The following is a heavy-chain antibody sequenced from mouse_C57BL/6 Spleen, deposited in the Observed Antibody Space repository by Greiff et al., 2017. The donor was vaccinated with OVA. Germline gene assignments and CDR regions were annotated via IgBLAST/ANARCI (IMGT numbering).Heavy chain of an antibody. V-gene: IGHV1-15*01. D-gene: IGHD1-1*01. Sequence: VKLVESGAELVRPGASVTLSCKASGYTFTDYEMHWVKQTPVHGLEWIGAIDPETGGTAYNQKFKGKAILTADKSSSTAYMELRSLTSEDSAVYYCTRRGSLDYWGQGTTLTVSS. J-gene: IGHJ2*01. CDR3: TRRGSLDY. CDR1: GYTFTDYE. CDR2: IDPETGGT.